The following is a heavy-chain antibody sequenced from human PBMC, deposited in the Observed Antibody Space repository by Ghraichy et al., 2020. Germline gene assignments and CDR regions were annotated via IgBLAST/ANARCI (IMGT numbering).Heavy chain of an antibody. J-gene: IGHJ4*02. D-gene: IGHD4-17*01. V-gene: IGHV3-23*01. CDR3: AKYRIYGDYFFDY. CDR2: ISGSGGST. Sequence: GGSLRLSCAASGFTFSSYAMSWVRQAPGKGLEWVSTISGSGGSTYYADSVKGRFTISRYNSKNTMYLQMNSLRAEDTAVYYCAKYRIYGDYFFDYWGQGTLVTVSS. CDR1: GFTFSSYA.